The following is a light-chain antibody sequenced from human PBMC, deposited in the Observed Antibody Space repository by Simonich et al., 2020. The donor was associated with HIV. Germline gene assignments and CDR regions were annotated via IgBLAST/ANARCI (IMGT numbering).Light chain of an antibody. CDR1: SSNIGSNY. J-gene: IGLJ3*02. CDR3: AAWDDSLSGPV. Sequence: QSVLTQPPSASGPPGQRVTISCSGSSSNIGSNYVYWYQQLAGTAPKLLIYRNNQRPSGVPDRFSGSKSGTSASLAISGLRSEDEADYYCAAWDDSLSGPVFGGGTKLTVL. CDR2: RNN. V-gene: IGLV1-47*01.